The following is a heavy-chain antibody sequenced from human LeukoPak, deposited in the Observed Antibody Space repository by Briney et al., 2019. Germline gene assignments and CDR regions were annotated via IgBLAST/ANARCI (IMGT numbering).Heavy chain of an antibody. V-gene: IGHV1-18*01. CDR1: GYTFTSYG. Sequence: ASVKVSCKASGYTFTSYGISWVRQAPGQGLEWMGWISAYNGNTNYAQKLQGRVTMTTDTSASTAYMELSGLRSEDTVMYYCARSYSGRLFFDYWGQGTLVTVSS. D-gene: IGHD1-26*01. CDR3: ARSYSGRLFFDY. J-gene: IGHJ4*02. CDR2: ISAYNGNT.